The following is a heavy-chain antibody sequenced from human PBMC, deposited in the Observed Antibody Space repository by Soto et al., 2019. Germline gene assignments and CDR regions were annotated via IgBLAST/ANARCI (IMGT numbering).Heavy chain of an antibody. J-gene: IGHJ6*02. D-gene: IGHD3-22*01. CDR2: INAGNGNT. CDR1: GYTFTSYA. V-gene: IGHV1-3*01. CDR3: ARSTYYYDSSGYYYSDYYGMDV. Sequence: ASVKVSCKASGYTFTSYAMHWVRQAPGQRLEWMGWINAGNGNTKYSQKFQGRVTITRDTSASTAYMELSSLRSEDTAVYYCARSTYYYDSSGYYYSDYYGMDVYGQGTTVTVSS.